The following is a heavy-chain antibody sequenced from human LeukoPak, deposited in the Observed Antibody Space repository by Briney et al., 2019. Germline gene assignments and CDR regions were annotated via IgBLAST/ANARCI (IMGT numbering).Heavy chain of an antibody. CDR2: ISSRSSTI. CDR1: GFTFSNFG. Sequence: PGGCLRLSCAASGFTFSNFGVNWVRQAPGKGLEWVSYISSRSSTIYYADSVKGRCTISRDNAKNSLYLQMNSLRAEDTAVYYCARDEGNTGYYYWGQGTLVTVSS. D-gene: IGHD3-9*01. V-gene: IGHV3-48*04. J-gene: IGHJ4*02. CDR3: ARDEGNTGYYY.